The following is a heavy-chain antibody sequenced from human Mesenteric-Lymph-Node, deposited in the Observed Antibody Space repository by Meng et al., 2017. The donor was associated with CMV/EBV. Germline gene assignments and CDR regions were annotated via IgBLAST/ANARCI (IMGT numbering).Heavy chain of an antibody. CDR3: ARDWTELGYCTNAVCGPGFDY. J-gene: IGHJ4*02. CDR1: GYTFTGYY. V-gene: IGHV1-2*02. D-gene: IGHD2-8*01. Sequence: ASVKVSCKASGYTFTGYYMHWVRQAPGQGLEWMGWINPSSGGTNYAQKFQGRVTMTRDTSISTAYMELSRLRSDDTAVYYCARDWTELGYCTNAVCGPGFDYWGQGTLVTVSS. CDR2: INPSSGGT.